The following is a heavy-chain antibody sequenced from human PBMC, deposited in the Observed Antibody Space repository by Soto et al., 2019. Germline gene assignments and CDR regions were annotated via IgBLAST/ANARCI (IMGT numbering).Heavy chain of an antibody. CDR2: ISGGGSST. CDR1: GFTFSRVW. CDR3: VKGSSTYRPYYFDY. Sequence: GGSLRLSCAASGFTFSRVWMSWVRQAPGKGLEWISEISGGGSSTYYADSVKGRFAISRDNPKDTLYLQMNSLRAEDTALYYCVKGSSTYRPYYFDYWGQGALVTVSS. V-gene: IGHV3-23*01. J-gene: IGHJ4*02. D-gene: IGHD2-2*01.